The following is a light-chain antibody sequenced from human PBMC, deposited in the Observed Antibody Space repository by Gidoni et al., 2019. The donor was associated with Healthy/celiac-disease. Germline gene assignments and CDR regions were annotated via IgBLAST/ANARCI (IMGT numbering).Light chain of an antibody. CDR2: AAY. CDR3: QQSYNKTKLT. Sequence: DIHMTQSPSSLSASVGDRVTITCRASQSISSYLNWYQQKPGKATKLLIYAAYSLQSEVPSRFSVSGSGTEFTFTISSLQPEDVAIYNCQQSYNKTKLTFGGGTKVEIK. CDR1: QSISSY. V-gene: IGKV1-39*01. J-gene: IGKJ4*01.